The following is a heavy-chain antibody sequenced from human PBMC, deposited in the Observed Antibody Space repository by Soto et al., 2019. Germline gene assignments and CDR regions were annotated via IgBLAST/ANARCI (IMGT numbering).Heavy chain of an antibody. CDR1: GGTFSSYA. CDR2: TIPIFGTA. CDR3: ARASRYYDSSVNWFDP. V-gene: IGHV1-69*01. Sequence: QVQLVQSGAEVKKPGSSVKVSCKASGGTFSSYAISWVRQAPGQGLEGMGGTIPIFGTANYAQKFQGRVTITADESTSTAYMELSSLRSEDTAVYYCARASRYYDSSVNWFDPWGQGTLVTVSS. J-gene: IGHJ5*02. D-gene: IGHD3-22*01.